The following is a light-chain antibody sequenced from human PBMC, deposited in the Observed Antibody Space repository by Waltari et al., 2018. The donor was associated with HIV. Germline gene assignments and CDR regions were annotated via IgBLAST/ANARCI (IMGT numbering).Light chain of an antibody. J-gene: IGLJ6*01. V-gene: IGLV3-21*03. CDR2: DDA. CDR1: NVGSKR. CDR3: QVWDFTTDHVV. Sequence: SYILTQSPSVSVAPGKTAKISCGGDNVGSKRVHWYQQKSGQAPLLVIYDDAARPSGIPARCSGSNSGNTATLTITRVEVGDEADYYCQVWDFTTDHVVFGSGTKLTVL.